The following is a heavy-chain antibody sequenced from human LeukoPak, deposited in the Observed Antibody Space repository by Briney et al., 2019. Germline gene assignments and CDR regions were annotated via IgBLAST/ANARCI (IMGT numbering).Heavy chain of an antibody. CDR2: ISAYNGVT. D-gene: IGHD1-7*01. Sequence: ASAKVSCKASGYSFMSPGISWVRQAPGQGLEWTGWISAYNGVTDSAENLQGRLTMTTDTSTSTAYMELRSPRSDATAVYYCARGSGTTSWLGNGYWGQGTLVTVSS. CDR1: GYSFMSPG. V-gene: IGHV1-18*01. CDR3: ARGSGTTSWLGNGY. J-gene: IGHJ4*02.